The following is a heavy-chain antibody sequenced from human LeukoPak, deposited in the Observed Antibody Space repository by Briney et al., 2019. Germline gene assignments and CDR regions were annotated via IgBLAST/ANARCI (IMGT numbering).Heavy chain of an antibody. J-gene: IGHJ6*02. Sequence: GGSLTLSCAASGFTFSSYAMSWVRQAPGKGLEWVSAISGSGSSTYYAGSVRGRFTTSRDNSKRTVYLQMNSLRVEDTAVYYCARPGSGWYEYYYYGMDVWGQGTTVTVSS. CDR1: GFTFSSYA. CDR2: ISGSGSST. V-gene: IGHV3-23*01. D-gene: IGHD6-19*01. CDR3: ARPGSGWYEYYYYGMDV.